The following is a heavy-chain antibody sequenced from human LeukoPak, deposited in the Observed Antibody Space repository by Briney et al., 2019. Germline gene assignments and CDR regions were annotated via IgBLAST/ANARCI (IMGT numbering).Heavy chain of an antibody. D-gene: IGHD4-17*01. CDR1: GGSISSSSYY. CDR3: ARDRKQTTVLPTPLFDY. Sequence: PSETLSLTCTVSGGSISSSSYYWGWIRQPPGKGLEWIGSMYYSGSTYYHPSLKSRVTISLDTSKNQFSLKLSSVTAADTAVYYCARDRKQTTVLPTPLFDYWGQGTLVTVSS. V-gene: IGHV4-39*07. CDR2: MYYSGST. J-gene: IGHJ4*02.